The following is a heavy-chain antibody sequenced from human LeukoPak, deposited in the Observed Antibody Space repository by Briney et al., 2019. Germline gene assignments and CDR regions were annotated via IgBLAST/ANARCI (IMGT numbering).Heavy chain of an antibody. CDR2: INAGTGNT. V-gene: IGHV1-3*03. Sequence: ASVKVSCKASGYIFISYAMPWVRQAPGQRLEWMGSINAGTGNTKYSQEFQGRVTITGDTSASTAYMELSSLRSEDMAVYYCARGQYYYASGSSFLKRGVSAFDIWGQGTMVTVSS. CDR1: GYIFISYA. J-gene: IGHJ3*02. D-gene: IGHD3-10*01. CDR3: ARGQYYYASGSSFLKRGVSAFDI.